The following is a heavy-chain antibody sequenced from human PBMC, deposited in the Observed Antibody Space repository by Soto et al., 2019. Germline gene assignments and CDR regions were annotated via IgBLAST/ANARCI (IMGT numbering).Heavy chain of an antibody. CDR3: ATGASRGYYRIFDY. J-gene: IGHJ4*02. CDR2: IKRKTDGGTT. D-gene: IGHD3-22*01. Sequence: EVQLVESGGGLVKPGGSLGLPCPASGFSLINAWRNWVGQAPGKGLEWVGRIKRKTDGGTTDNAAPVKGRFTISRDDSKNTLYLQMNSLKTEDTAVYYCATGASRGYYRIFDYWGQGTLVTVSS. CDR1: GFSLINAW. V-gene: IGHV3-15*07.